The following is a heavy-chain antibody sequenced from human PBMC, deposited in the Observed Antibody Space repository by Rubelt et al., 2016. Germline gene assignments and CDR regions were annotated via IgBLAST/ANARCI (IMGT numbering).Heavy chain of an antibody. Sequence: VQVLESGGGLVQPGGSLRLSCSASGFTFINYWMLWLRQVPGKGLVWVSRSDHGGSDTVYAGYEKGRFTISRHNAKNTVFLQMNSLRTEDTGLYYCARDWFGEVLWGQGTLVTVSS. CDR1: GFTFINYW. CDR2: SDHGGSDT. J-gene: IGHJ4*02. V-gene: IGHV3-74*01. CDR3: ARDWFGEVL. D-gene: IGHD3-10*01.